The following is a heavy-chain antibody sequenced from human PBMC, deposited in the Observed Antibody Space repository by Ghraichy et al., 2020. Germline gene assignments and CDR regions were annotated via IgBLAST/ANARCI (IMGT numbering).Heavy chain of an antibody. Sequence: GGSLRLSCAASGFTFSLYEMNWVRQAPGTGLQWVSYISSSGTTVYYADSVKGRFTISRDNAENSLYLQMNSLRAEDTAVYYCARGNRQLVFVYWGQGTLVTVSS. V-gene: IGHV3-48*03. CDR2: ISSSGTTV. CDR1: GFTFSLYE. J-gene: IGHJ4*02. D-gene: IGHD1-1*01. CDR3: ARGNRQLVFVY.